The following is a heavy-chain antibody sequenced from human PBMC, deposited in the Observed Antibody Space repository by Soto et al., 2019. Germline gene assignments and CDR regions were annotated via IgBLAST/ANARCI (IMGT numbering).Heavy chain of an antibody. J-gene: IGHJ6*02. CDR3: ARTVGATHYYYGMDV. D-gene: IGHD1-26*01. V-gene: IGHV3-23*01. CDR2: ISGSGGST. Sequence: EVQLLESGGGLVQPGGSLRLSCAASGITFSSYAMSWVRQAPGQGLEWVSAISGSGGSTYYADSVKGRFTISRDNSKNTVYLQMNSLRAEDTAVYYCARTVGATHYYYGMDVWGQGTTVTVSS. CDR1: GITFSSYA.